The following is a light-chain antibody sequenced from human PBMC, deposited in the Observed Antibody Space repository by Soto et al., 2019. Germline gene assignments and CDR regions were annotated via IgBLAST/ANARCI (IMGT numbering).Light chain of an antibody. Sequence: EIVLTQSPGTLFLSPGERATLSCRASQSISSSYLAWYQQKPGQAPRLLIYGASSRATGIPDRFSGSGSGTHFTIIINSLEPEDIAVYYCQQYGNSPWTLGQGTKVEIK. J-gene: IGKJ1*01. CDR1: QSISSSY. V-gene: IGKV3-20*01. CDR2: GAS. CDR3: QQYGNSPWT.